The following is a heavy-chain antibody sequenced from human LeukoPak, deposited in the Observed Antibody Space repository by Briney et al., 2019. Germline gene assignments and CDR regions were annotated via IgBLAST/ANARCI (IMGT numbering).Heavy chain of an antibody. Sequence: GGSLRLSCTASGFTFRNYAMTWVRQAPGKGLEWVSHINDADDNTFYADSVRGRFTLSRDSSKNTPYLQMNSLRAEDTATYYCARKAVATAGITLDNWGQGTVVTVSS. D-gene: IGHD6-19*01. CDR3: ARKAVATAGITLDN. CDR1: GFTFRNYA. V-gene: IGHV3-23*01. CDR2: INDADDNT. J-gene: IGHJ4*02.